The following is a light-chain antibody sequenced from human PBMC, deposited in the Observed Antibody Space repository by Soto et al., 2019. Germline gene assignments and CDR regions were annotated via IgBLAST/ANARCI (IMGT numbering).Light chain of an antibody. CDR2: AAS. CDR1: QSISSY. Sequence: DIQMTQSPSYMSASVGDRVTITCLASQSISSYLNWYQQNPGKAPKLLIYAASSLQSGVPSRFSGSGSGTDFTLTISSLQPEDFATYYCQQSYSAPLTFGGGTKVEIK. CDR3: QQSYSAPLT. V-gene: IGKV1-39*01. J-gene: IGKJ4*01.